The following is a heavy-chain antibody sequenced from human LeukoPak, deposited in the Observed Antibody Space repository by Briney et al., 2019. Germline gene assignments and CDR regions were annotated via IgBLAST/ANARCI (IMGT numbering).Heavy chain of an antibody. CDR2: ISNSRSTI. Sequence: GGAPRHFCAASGLTFCRYSISWGGQDPGEGLEWVSYISNSRSTIYYANSVKGRFTISRDNANNSLFLQMNSLRDENTAVYYCARESEGGTTIDFWGQGTLVTVSS. V-gene: IGHV3-48*02. CDR1: GLTFCRYS. J-gene: IGHJ4*02. D-gene: IGHD1-1*01. CDR3: ARESEGGTTIDF.